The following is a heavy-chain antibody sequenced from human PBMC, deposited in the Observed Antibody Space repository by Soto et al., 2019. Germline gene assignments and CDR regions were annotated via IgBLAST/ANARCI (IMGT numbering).Heavy chain of an antibody. D-gene: IGHD2-2*01. CDR3: AKRGDIVEVSRTFVGYGMDV. CDR1: GFTFRNYA. CDR2: ISGNGGDI. J-gene: IGHJ6*02. Sequence: SGGSLRLSCAASGFTFRNYAMSWVRQAPGKGLEWVSRISGNGGDINYADSVRGRFTISRDNSKNTLCLQMNSLRAEDTAVYYCAKRGDIVEVSRTFVGYGMDVWGQGTTVTVSS. V-gene: IGHV3-23*01.